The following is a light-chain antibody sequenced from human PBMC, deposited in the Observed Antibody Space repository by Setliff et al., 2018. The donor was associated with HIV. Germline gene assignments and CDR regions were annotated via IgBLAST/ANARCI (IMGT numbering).Light chain of an antibody. CDR1: SSDVGGYNF. V-gene: IGLV2-11*01. CDR3: CSSAGTYTSFFV. CDR2: EVS. J-gene: IGLJ1*01. Sequence: QSALAQPASVSGSPGQSITISCTGTSSDVGGYNFVSWYQQHPGKAPKLMIYEVSNRPSGVPDRFSGSKSANAASLTISGLQAEDEADYYCCSSAGTYTSFFVFGTGTKVTVL.